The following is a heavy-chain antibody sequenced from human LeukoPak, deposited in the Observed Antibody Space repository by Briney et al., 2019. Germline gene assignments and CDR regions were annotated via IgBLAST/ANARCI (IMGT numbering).Heavy chain of an antibody. CDR1: GFTFSSYG. Sequence: GGSLRLSCAASGFTFSSYGMHWVRQAPGKGLEWVAFIRYDGSNTYYADSVKGRFTISRDNSKNTLYLQMNSLRAEDTAVYYCATFTYYYDSSGYSQGDYWGQGTLVTVSS. CDR3: ATFTYYYDSSGYSQGDY. CDR2: IRYDGSNT. V-gene: IGHV3-30*02. D-gene: IGHD3-22*01. J-gene: IGHJ4*02.